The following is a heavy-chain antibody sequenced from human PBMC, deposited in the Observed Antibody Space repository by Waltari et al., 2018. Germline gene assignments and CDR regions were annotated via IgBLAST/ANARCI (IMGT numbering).Heavy chain of an antibody. J-gene: IGHJ4*02. V-gene: IGHV3-30-3*01. CDR2: ISYDGSNK. D-gene: IGHD3-10*01. CDR3: ARDRGIGY. Sequence: QVQLVESGGGVVQPGRSLRLSCAASGFPFSSYALHWVRQAPGKGLEWVAVISYDGSNKYYADSVKGRFTISRDNSKNTLYLQMNSLRAEDTAVYYCARDRGIGYWGQGTLVTVSS. CDR1: GFPFSSYA.